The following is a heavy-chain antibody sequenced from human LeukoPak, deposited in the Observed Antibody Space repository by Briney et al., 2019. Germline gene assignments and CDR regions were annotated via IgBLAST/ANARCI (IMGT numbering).Heavy chain of an antibody. Sequence: GGSLRLSCAASGFTFSSYGMHWVRQAPGKGLEWVAVIWYDGSNKYYADSVKGRFTISKDNSKNTLYLQMNSLRAEDTAVYYCARDRVGASDWGQGTLVTVSS. D-gene: IGHD1-26*01. V-gene: IGHV3-33*01. CDR1: GFTFSSYG. CDR3: ARDRVGASD. J-gene: IGHJ4*02. CDR2: IWYDGSNK.